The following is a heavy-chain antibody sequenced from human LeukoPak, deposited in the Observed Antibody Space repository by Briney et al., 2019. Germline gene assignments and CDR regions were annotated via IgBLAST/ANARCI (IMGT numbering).Heavy chain of an antibody. J-gene: IGHJ4*02. CDR2: IYSGGST. D-gene: IGHD3-22*01. V-gene: IGHV3-66*02. Sequence: GGSLRLSCAASGFTVSSNYMSWVRQAPGKGLEWVSVIYSGGSTYYADSVKGRFTISRDNSKNTLYLQMNSLRAEDTAVYYCARVYRGSGYYLFDYWGQGTLVTVSS. CDR3: ARVYRGSGYYLFDY. CDR1: GFTVSSNY.